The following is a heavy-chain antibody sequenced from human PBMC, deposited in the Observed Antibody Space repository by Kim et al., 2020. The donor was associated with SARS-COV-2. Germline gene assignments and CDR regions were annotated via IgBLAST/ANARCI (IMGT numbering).Heavy chain of an antibody. D-gene: IGHD3-10*01. Sequence: GESLKISCKGSGYSFTSYWIGWVRQMPGKGLEWMGIIYPGDSDTRYSPSFQGQVTISADKSISTAYLQWSSLKASDTAMYYCARHLSPYGSGSSFDYWGQGTLVTVSS. V-gene: IGHV5-51*01. CDR1: GYSFTSYW. J-gene: IGHJ4*02. CDR2: IYPGDSDT. CDR3: ARHLSPYGSGSSFDY.